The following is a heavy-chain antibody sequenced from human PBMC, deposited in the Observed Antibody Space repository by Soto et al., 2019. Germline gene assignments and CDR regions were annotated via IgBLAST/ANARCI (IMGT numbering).Heavy chain of an antibody. D-gene: IGHD3-10*01. CDR1: GFTFSSYG. J-gene: IGHJ4*02. Sequence: LRLSCAASGFTFSSYGMHWVRQAPGKGLEWVAVISYDGSNKYYADSVKGRFTISRDNSKNTLYLQMNSLRAEDTAVYYCAKDTYGSGSYVDYWGQGTLVTVSS. V-gene: IGHV3-30*18. CDR2: ISYDGSNK. CDR3: AKDTYGSGSYVDY.